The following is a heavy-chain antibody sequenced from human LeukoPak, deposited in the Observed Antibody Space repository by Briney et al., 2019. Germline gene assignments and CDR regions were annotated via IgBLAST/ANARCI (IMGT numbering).Heavy chain of an antibody. CDR1: GDSITSGAYF. V-gene: IGHV4-31*03. Sequence: PSETLSLTCTVSGDSITSGAYFWNWIRQQPGKCLEWIGYIYYTRSTNHNPSLESRVTILLDTSKNEFSLRLSSVTAADTAVYYCARGYYFDSGSFFEDWGQGTLVTVSS. D-gene: IGHD3-10*01. J-gene: IGHJ4*02. CDR3: ARGYYFDSGSFFED. CDR2: IYYTRST.